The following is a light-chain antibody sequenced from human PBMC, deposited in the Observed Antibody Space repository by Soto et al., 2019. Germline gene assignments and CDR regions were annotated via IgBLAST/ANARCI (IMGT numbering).Light chain of an antibody. CDR1: QGVGRF. CDR2: DAS. CDR3: QQRSGWPLT. J-gene: IGKJ4*01. V-gene: IGKV3-11*01. Sequence: EIVLTQSPATLSLSPGERAALSCRASQGVGRFLAWYQQKPGQAPMLLIYDASNRATGIPARFSGSGSETDFTLVIDNLEPEDFAVYYCQQRSGWPLTFGGGTKVEIK.